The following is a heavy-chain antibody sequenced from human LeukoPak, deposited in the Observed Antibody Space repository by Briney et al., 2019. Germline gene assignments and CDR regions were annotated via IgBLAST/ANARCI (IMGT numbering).Heavy chain of an antibody. D-gene: IGHD6-13*01. CDR1: GFMFSSYA. CDR2: ISYDGSNK. J-gene: IGHJ6*02. CDR3: ARDGSARGIYGMDV. Sequence: PGRSLRLSCAASGFMFSSYAMHWVRQAPGKGLEWVALISYDGSNKYYADSVKGRFTISRDNSKNTLYLQMNSLRAEDTAVYYCARDGSARGIYGMDVWGQGTTVTVSS. V-gene: IGHV3-30-3*01.